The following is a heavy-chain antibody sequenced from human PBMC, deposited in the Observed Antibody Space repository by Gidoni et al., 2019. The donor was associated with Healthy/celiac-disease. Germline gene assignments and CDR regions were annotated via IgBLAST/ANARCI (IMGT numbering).Heavy chain of an antibody. CDR1: GYTFTSYA. CDR2: IHAGNGNT. Sequence: QVQLVQSGAEVKKPGASVKVSCKASGYTFTSYAMHWVRQAPGQRLEWMGWIHAGNGNTKYSQKFQGRVTITRDTSASTAYMELSSLRSEDTAVYYCARVYCSGGSCYSADGAFDIWGQGTMVTVSS. J-gene: IGHJ3*02. CDR3: ARVYCSGGSCYSADGAFDI. D-gene: IGHD2-15*01. V-gene: IGHV1-3*01.